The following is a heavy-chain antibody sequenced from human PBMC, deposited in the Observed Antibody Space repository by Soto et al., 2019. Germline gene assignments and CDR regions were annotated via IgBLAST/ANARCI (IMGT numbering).Heavy chain of an antibody. D-gene: IGHD3-22*01. CDR3: ARDISYYDSSGYPIIDYWYFDL. V-gene: IGHV3-21*01. CDR2: ISSSSSYI. J-gene: IGHJ2*01. CDR1: GFTFSSYS. Sequence: GGSLRLSCAASGFTFSSYSMNWVRQAPGKGLEWVSSISSSSSYIYYADSVKGRFTISRDNAKNSLYLQMNSLRAEDTAVYYCARDISYYDSSGYPIIDYWYFDLWGRGTLVTVSS.